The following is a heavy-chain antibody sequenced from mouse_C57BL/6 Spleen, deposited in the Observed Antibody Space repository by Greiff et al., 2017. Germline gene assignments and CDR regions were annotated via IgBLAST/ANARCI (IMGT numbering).Heavy chain of an antibody. Sequence: QVQLQQPGAELVKPGASVKLSCKASGYTFTSYWMQWVKQRPGQGLEWIGEIDPSDSYTNYNQKFKGKATLTVDTSSSTAYMQLSSLTSEDSAVYYCARGEITTGWGQGTTLTVSS. CDR1: GYTFTSYW. D-gene: IGHD1-1*01. V-gene: IGHV1-50*01. CDR2: IDPSDSYT. CDR3: ARGEITTG. J-gene: IGHJ2*01.